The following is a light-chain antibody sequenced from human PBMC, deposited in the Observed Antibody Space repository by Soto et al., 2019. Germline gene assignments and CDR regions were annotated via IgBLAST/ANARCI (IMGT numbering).Light chain of an antibody. J-gene: IGKJ5*01. CDR2: DSS. Sequence: EIVWTQSPATLSLSPGERATLSCRASQTVSSSLAWYQQKPGLAPRLVMFDSSTRATGIPDRFSGSGSGTDLTLTISRLETEDFAVYFCQQYGNSPQITFGQGTRLEIK. V-gene: IGKV3D-20*01. CDR1: QTVSSS. CDR3: QQYGNSPQIT.